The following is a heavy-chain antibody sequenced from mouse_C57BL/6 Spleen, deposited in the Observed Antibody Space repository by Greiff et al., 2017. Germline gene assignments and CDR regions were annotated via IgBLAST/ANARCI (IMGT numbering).Heavy chain of an antibody. CDR2: IYPGSGNT. J-gene: IGHJ2*01. V-gene: IGHV1-66*01. Sequence: LQESGPELVKPGASVKISCKASGYSFTSYYIDWVKQRPGQGLEWIGWIYPGSGNTKYNEKFKGKATLTADTSSSTAYMQLSSLTSEDSAVYYCARNWDYFDYWGQGTTLTVSS. CDR3: ARNWDYFDY. CDR1: GYSFTSYY. D-gene: IGHD4-1*01.